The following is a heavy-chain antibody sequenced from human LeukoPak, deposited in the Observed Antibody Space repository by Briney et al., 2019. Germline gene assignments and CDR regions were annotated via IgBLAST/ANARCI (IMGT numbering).Heavy chain of an antibody. CDR2: INHSGST. Sequence: PSETLSLTCAVYGGSFSGYYWSWIRQPPGKGLEWIGEINHSGSTNYNPSLKSRVTISVDTSKNQFSLKLSSVTAADTAVYYCARLGQSGSGSSIWGQGTLVTVSS. CDR1: GGSFSGYY. CDR3: ARLGQSGSGSSI. J-gene: IGHJ4*02. V-gene: IGHV4-34*01. D-gene: IGHD3-10*01.